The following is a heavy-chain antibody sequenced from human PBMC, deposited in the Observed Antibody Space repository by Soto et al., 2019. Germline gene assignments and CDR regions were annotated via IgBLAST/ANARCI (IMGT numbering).Heavy chain of an antibody. CDR3: GKGLGPFCSGGSGYLCGY. Sequence: GGSLRLSCASSGFSLSSYCMHWVRQAPGKGLEWVAVIWYDGSNKYYADSVKGRFTISRDNSKNTLYLQMNCLRAGDTAVYYYGKGLGPFCSGGSGYLCGYWGQETLFT. CDR2: IWYDGSNK. J-gene: IGHJ4*02. V-gene: IGHV3-33*06. CDR1: GFSLSSYC. D-gene: IGHD2-15*01.